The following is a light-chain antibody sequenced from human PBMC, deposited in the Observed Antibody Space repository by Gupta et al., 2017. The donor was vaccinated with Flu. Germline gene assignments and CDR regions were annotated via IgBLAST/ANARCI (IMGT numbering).Light chain of an antibody. CDR3: QQDGSSPST. J-gene: IGKJ4*01. CDR1: QSVSSSF. Sequence: IVLTQSPGTLSLSPGERATLSCRASQSVSSSFLAWYQQKSGQAPRLLIYGVSTRPTGIPDRFSGSGSGTDFTLAINRLEPEDFAVYYCQQDGSSPSTFGGGTKVEIK. V-gene: IGKV3-20*01. CDR2: GVS.